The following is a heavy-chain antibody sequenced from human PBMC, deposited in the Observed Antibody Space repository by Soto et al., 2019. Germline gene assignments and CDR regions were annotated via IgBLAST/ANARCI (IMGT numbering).Heavy chain of an antibody. CDR1: VVALTSTVVC. J-gene: IGHJ6*04. V-gene: IGHV2-5*02. Sequence: SGPALVNPTHTLTRTCTCSVVALTSTVVCLVLIRHPPGKALDWLALIYWDDDKRYSQSLSSRLTITKDTSKNQVVLTVPNMDPVDAGTYYCASAWYRDTNHNGMGVCGKGHTVNVS. CDR3: ASAWYRDTNHNGMGV. CDR2: IYWDDDK. D-gene: IGHD6-13*01.